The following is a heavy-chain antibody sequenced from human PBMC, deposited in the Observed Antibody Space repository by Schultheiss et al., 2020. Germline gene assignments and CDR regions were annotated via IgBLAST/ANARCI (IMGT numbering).Heavy chain of an antibody. J-gene: IGHJ4*02. Sequence: GESLKISCAASGFTFSSFSMNWVRQAPGKGLEWLSYISGTSGSKYYADSVKRRFTISRDNDKNSLYLQMNSLRDDDTAVYYCKRDWYYDMLTSFFDWGQGTLVTVSS. CDR2: ISGTSGSK. D-gene: IGHD3-9*01. CDR3: KRDWYYDMLTSFFD. V-gene: IGHV3-48*02. CDR1: GFTFSSFS.